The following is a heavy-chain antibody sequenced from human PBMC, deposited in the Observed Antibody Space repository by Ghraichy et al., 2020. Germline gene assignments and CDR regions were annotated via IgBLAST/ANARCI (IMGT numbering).Heavy chain of an antibody. Sequence: ASVKVSCKASGYTFTSYGISWVRQAPGQGLEWMGWISAYNGNTNYAQKLQGRVTMTTDTSTSTAYMELRSLRSDDTAVYYCARDGSYYGSWSSYYYYGMDVWGQGTTVTVAS. CDR2: ISAYNGNT. D-gene: IGHD3-10*01. CDR3: ARDGSYYGSWSSYYYYGMDV. CDR1: GYTFTSYG. V-gene: IGHV1-18*04. J-gene: IGHJ6*02.